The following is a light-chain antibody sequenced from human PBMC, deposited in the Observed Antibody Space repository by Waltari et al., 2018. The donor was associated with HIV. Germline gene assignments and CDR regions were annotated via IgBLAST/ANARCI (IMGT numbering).Light chain of an antibody. CDR2: EDT. J-gene: IGLJ3*02. V-gene: IGLV6-57*02. CDR1: RRNIDRNY. Sequence: KFMLTQPHPAPESPGRTVTISCTGSRRNIDRNYTQWYRPRPGSAPTNVIYEDTKRPSGVPDRFSGSIASSSNSASLTISGLRTEDEADYYCHSYDGSNWVSGGGTKLTVL. CDR3: HSYDGSNWV.